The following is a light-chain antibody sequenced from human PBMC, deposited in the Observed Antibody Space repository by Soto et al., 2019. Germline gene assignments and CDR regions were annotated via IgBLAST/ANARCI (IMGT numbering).Light chain of an antibody. V-gene: IGKV1-9*01. Sequence: DIQLTQSPSFLSASVGDRVTITCRASQGISNYLAWYQQKAGTAPKLLIFAASTLQSGVPSRFSGSGSGTQFTLTINSLQPEDFETYYCQQFNSYPRTFGQGTKVDIK. CDR3: QQFNSYPRT. J-gene: IGKJ1*01. CDR2: AAS. CDR1: QGISNY.